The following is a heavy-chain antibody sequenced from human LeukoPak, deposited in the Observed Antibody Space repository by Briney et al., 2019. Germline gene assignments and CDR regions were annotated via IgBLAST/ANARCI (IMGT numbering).Heavy chain of an antibody. CDR1: GFTFSDYY. D-gene: IGHD6-19*01. Sequence: GGSLRLSCAASGFTFSDYYMSWIRQAPGKGLEWVSYISSSGSTIYYADSVKGRFTISRDNAKNSLYLQMNSLRAEDMAVYYCARETDGPNSSGSYYYYYYYMDVWGKGTTVTISS. CDR2: ISSSGSTI. V-gene: IGHV3-11*01. J-gene: IGHJ6*03. CDR3: ARETDGPNSSGSYYYYYYYMDV.